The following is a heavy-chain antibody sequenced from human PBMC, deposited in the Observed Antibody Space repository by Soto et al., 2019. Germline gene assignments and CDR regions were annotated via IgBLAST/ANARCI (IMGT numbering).Heavy chain of an antibody. CDR3: ARDLAKGGGSAGFDY. CDR1: GYTFTGYY. D-gene: IGHD2-15*01. V-gene: IGHV1-2*02. CDR2: INPNSGGT. Sequence: QVQLVQSGAEVKKPGASVKVSCKASGYTFTGYYMHWVRQAPGQGLEWMGWINPNSGGTKYPQKFQGRVTMTGDTSITTVYMSLTGLKSDDTAVYYCARDLAKGGGSAGFDYRGQGTLVAVSS. J-gene: IGHJ4*02.